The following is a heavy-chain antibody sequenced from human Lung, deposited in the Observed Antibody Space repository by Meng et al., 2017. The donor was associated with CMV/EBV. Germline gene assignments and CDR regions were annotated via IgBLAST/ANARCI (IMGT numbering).Heavy chain of an antibody. CDR2: ISAYNGDT. CDR3: ARDAGTIAVSGIGDY. Sequence: ASVXVSXKASGYIFTKYGVNWMRQAPGQGPEWMGWISAYNGDTMYAPKVPGRVTMTTDTSTSTAYMELRGLRSDDTAVYYCARDAGTIAVSGIGDYWGQGTXVTVSS. V-gene: IGHV1-18*01. J-gene: IGHJ4*02. CDR1: GYIFTKYG. D-gene: IGHD6-19*01.